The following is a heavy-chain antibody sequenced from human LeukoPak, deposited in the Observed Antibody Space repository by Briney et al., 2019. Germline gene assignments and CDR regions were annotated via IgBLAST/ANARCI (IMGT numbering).Heavy chain of an antibody. V-gene: IGHV3-23*01. CDR2: ISGSGGST. CDR3: ASGELFYLGSHYYFDY. CDR1: GFTFSSYA. J-gene: IGHJ4*02. Sequence: GGSLRLSCAASGFTFSSYAMSWVRQAPGKGLEWVSAISGSGGSTYYADSVKGRFTISRDNSKNTLYLQMNSLRAEDTAVYYCASGELFYLGSHYYFDYWRQGTLVTVSS. D-gene: IGHD3-10*01.